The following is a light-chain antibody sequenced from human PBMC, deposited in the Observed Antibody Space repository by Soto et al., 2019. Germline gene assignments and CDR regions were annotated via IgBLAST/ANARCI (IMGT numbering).Light chain of an antibody. Sequence: QSALTQPASVSGSPGQSITISCTGTSSDVGAFNYVSWYQQHPGKTPKLIIYEVTNRPSGVSNRFSGSKSGNTASLTISGLQAEDAADYYRHLYASTSARLFGGGTKLTVL. V-gene: IGLV2-14*01. J-gene: IGLJ3*02. CDR3: HLYASTSARL. CDR1: SSDVGAFNY. CDR2: EVT.